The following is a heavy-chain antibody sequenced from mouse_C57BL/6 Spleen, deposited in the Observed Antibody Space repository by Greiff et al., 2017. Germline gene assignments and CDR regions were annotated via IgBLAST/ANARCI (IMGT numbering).Heavy chain of an antibody. CDR3: AREGYDEGYFDY. CDR2: IYPGRGST. Sequence: VQLQQPGAELVKPGASVKMSCKASGYTFTSYWITWVKQRPGQGLEWIGDIYPGRGSTNYNEKFKSKSTLTVDTSSSTAYMQLSSLTSEDSAVYYCAREGYDEGYFDYWGQGTTLTVSS. D-gene: IGHD2-12*01. V-gene: IGHV1-55*01. J-gene: IGHJ2*01. CDR1: GYTFTSYW.